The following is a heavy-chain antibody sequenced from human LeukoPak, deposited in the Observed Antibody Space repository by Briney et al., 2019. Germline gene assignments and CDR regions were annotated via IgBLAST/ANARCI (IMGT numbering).Heavy chain of an antibody. CDR2: IYYSGST. D-gene: IGHD1-26*01. CDR1: GGSISSYY. Sequence: SETLSLTCTVSGGSISSYYWSWIRQPPGKGLEWIGYIYYSGSTNYNPSLKSRVTISVGTSKNQFSLKLSSVTAADTAVYYCARYTVGAADYWGQGTLVTVSS. CDR3: ARYTVGAADY. J-gene: IGHJ4*02. V-gene: IGHV4-59*08.